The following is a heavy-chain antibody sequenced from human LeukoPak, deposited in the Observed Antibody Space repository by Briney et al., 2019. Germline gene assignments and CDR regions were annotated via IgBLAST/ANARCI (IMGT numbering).Heavy chain of an antibody. D-gene: IGHD6-13*01. CDR3: ARDPSNSSPTP. CDR2: ISSNGGST. J-gene: IGHJ5*02. CDR1: GFTFSSYA. Sequence: GGSLRLSCAASGFTFSSYAMHWVRQAPGKGLEYVSAISSNGGSTYYANSVKGRFTISRDNAKNSLYLQMNSLRAEDTAVYYCARDPSNSSPTPWGQGTLVTVSS. V-gene: IGHV3-64*01.